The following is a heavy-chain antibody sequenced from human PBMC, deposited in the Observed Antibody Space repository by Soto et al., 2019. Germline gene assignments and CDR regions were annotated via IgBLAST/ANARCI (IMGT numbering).Heavy chain of an antibody. D-gene: IGHD2-15*01. J-gene: IGHJ6*02. Sequence: QITLKESGPTLEKPTQTLTLTCTFSGFSVSTSGVGVAWIRQPPGKALEWLALIYWDDDKRYSPFLQSRVTITKDTSKNQVVLTMTNMDPVDTATYYCAHKGGRGAAMDVWGQGTTVTVSS. V-gene: IGHV2-5*02. CDR2: IYWDDDK. CDR1: GFSVSTSGVG. CDR3: AHKGGRGAAMDV.